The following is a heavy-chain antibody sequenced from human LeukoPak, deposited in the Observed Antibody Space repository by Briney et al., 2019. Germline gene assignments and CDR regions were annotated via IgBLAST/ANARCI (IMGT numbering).Heavy chain of an antibody. CDR3: ARARWFGDDAYDI. CDR2: ISSSSGYI. D-gene: IGHD3-10*01. CDR1: GFTFSSYS. V-gene: IGHV3-21*01. Sequence: GGSLRLSCAASGFTFSSYSMNWVRQAPGKGLEWVSSISSSSGYIYYADSVNGPFTISRDNSKNTLYLQMNSLRAEDTALYYCARARWFGDDAYDIWGQGTMVIVSS. J-gene: IGHJ3*02.